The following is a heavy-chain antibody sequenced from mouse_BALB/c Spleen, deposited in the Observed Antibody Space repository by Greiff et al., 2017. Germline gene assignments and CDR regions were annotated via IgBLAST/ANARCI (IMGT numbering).Heavy chain of an antibody. CDR3: ARAGYYGSSYAMDY. V-gene: IGHV2-6-7*01. J-gene: IGHJ4*01. D-gene: IGHD1-1*01. CDR1: GFSLTGYG. Sequence: VQLVESGPGLVAPSQSLSITCTVSGFSLTGYGVNWVRQPPGKGLEWLGMIWGDGSTDYNSALKSRLSISKDNSKSQVFLKMNSLQTDDTARYYCARAGYYGSSYAMDYWGQGTSVTVSS. CDR2: IWGDGST.